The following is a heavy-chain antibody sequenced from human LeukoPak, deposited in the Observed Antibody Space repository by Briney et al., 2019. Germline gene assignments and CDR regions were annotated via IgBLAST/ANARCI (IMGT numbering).Heavy chain of an antibody. Sequence: SETLSLTCTVSDGXISSYYCSCIRQPPGKGLEWLGYIHYSGSTNYNPSLKSRVTISVDTSKNQFSLKLSSVTAADTAVYYCARHSPRGGEFDYWGQGTLVTVSP. V-gene: IGHV4-59*08. CDR1: DGXISSYY. J-gene: IGHJ4*02. CDR3: ARHSPRGGEFDY. CDR2: IHYSGST. D-gene: IGHD3-16*01.